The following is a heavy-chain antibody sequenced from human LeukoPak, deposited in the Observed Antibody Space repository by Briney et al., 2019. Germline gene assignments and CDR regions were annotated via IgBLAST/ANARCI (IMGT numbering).Heavy chain of an antibody. V-gene: IGHV1-18*01. CDR2: ISAYNGNT. CDR3: ARAYSGNYYQRDNWFDP. CDR1: GYTFTSYG. D-gene: IGHD1-26*01. Sequence: ASVKVSCKASGYTFTSYGISWVRQAPGQGLEWMGWISAYNGNTKYAQRLQGRVTMTTDTSTTTAYVELRSLRSDDTAVYYCARAYSGNYYQRDNWFDPWGQGTLVTVSS. J-gene: IGHJ5*02.